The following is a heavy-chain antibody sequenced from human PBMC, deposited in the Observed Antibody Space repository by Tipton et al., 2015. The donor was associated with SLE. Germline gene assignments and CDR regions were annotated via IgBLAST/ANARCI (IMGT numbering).Heavy chain of an antibody. CDR2: IFYTGTT. D-gene: IGHD2-2*01. J-gene: IGHJ4*02. CDR1: GDSISGDYY. Sequence: TLSLTCTVSGDSISGDYYWSWIRHHPAKGLEWIGYIFYTGTTHDNPSLGSRLSISIDRSKNQFSLSLTSVTAADTGVYYCVRSVVIPAARAFYLWGQGTLVTVSS. CDR3: VRSVVIPAARAFYL. V-gene: IGHV4-30-4*01.